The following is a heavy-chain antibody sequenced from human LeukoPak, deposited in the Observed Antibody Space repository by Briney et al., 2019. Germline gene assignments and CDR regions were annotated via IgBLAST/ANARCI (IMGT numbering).Heavy chain of an antibody. CDR2: INHSGST. Sequence: SETLSLTCAVYGGSFSGYYWSWIRQPPGKGLEWIGEINHSGSTNYNPSLNSRVTISVDTSKNQFSLKLSSVTAADAAVYYCAREDILYYGTSNWGQGTLVTVSS. J-gene: IGHJ4*02. D-gene: IGHD1-14*01. V-gene: IGHV4-34*01. CDR3: AREDILYYGTSN. CDR1: GGSFSGYY.